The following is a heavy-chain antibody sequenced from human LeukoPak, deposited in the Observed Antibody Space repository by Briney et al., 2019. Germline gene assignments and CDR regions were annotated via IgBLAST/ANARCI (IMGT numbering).Heavy chain of an antibody. V-gene: IGHV4-59*01. CDR3: ARDGRIAVAGFYHYYGMDV. CDR1: GGSISTYY. Sequence: SETLSLTCTVSGGSISTYYWSWIRQPPGKGLEWIGYIYYGGSTNYNPSLKSRVTISVDTSKNQFSLKLSSVTAADTAMYYCARDGRIAVAGFYHYYGMDVWGQGTTVTVSS. CDR2: IYYGGST. J-gene: IGHJ6*02. D-gene: IGHD6-19*01.